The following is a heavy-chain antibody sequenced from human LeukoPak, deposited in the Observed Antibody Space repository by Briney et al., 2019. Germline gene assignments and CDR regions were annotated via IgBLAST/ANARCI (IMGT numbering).Heavy chain of an antibody. V-gene: IGHV4-39*07. J-gene: IGHJ4*02. CDR1: GGSISSTPYY. D-gene: IGHD7-27*01. CDR2: LFYSGST. CDR3: AKEPTGAKTFDS. Sequence: SETLSLTCTVSGGSISSTPYYWGWIRQPPGKGLEWIGTLFYSGSTYYNPSHKSRVAISVDTANNQFSLRLSSVAAADTAVYYCAKEPTGAKTFDSWGQGTLVTVSS.